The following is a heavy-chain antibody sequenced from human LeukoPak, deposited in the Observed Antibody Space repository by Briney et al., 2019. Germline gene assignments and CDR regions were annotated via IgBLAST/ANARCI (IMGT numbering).Heavy chain of an antibody. V-gene: IGHV4-4*07. CDR3: ASHVTVLGTRGFDF. Sequence: SETLSLTCSVSDGSMKSYHWSWIRQPAGQGLEWIGRIYTSGSTDYNPTLMSRVTMSVDTSKNQFSLNLRSVTAADTATYYCASHVTVLGTRGFDFWGRGTLVTVS. D-gene: IGHD6-19*01. J-gene: IGHJ4*02. CDR2: IYTSGST. CDR1: DGSMKSYH.